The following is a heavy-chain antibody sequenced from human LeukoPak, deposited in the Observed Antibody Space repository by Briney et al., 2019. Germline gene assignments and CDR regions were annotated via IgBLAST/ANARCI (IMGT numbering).Heavy chain of an antibody. CDR3: ARRSEWFPKHWFDP. CDR1: GGPISSSTYY. Sequence: SETLSLTCTVSGGPISSSTYYWGWIRQPPGKGLVWIGNIYYSGTTFYNPSLKSRVTISVDTSKNQFSLRLSSVTAADTAVYFCARRSEWFPKHWFDPWGQGTLVTVSS. D-gene: IGHD3-3*01. V-gene: IGHV4-39*01. CDR2: IYYSGTT. J-gene: IGHJ5*02.